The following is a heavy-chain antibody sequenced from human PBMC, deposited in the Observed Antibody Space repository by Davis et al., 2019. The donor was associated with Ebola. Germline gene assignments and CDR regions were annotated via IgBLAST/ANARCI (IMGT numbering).Heavy chain of an antibody. J-gene: IGHJ6*02. Sequence: AASVKVSCKASGYMFISYGISWVRQAPGQGLEWMGWISGYNGKTDYAQKFQGRVSMTTDRSTSTAYMELRSLRSDDTAVYYCVRRAVVGWYGMDVWGQGTTVTVSS. V-gene: IGHV1-18*04. CDR2: ISGYNGKT. CDR1: GYMFISYG. D-gene: IGHD2-2*01. CDR3: VRRAVVGWYGMDV.